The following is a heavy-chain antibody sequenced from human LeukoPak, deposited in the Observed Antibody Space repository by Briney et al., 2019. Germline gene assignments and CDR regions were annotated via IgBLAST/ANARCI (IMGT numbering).Heavy chain of an antibody. CDR1: GFTFSSYS. CDR2: ISSSSSYI. Sequence: GGSLRLSCAASGFTFSSYSMNWVRQAPGKGLEWVSSISSSSSYIYYADSVKGRFTISRDNAKNSLYLQMNSLRAEDTAVYYCARDLPPVETTHYYFDYWGQGTLVTVSS. J-gene: IGHJ4*02. V-gene: IGHV3-21*01. CDR3: ARDLPPVETTHYYFDY. D-gene: IGHD1-14*01.